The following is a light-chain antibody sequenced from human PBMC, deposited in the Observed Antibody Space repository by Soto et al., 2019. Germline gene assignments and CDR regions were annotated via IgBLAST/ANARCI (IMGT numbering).Light chain of an antibody. CDR3: QQTFRNPRT. CDR2: AAS. J-gene: IGKJ3*01. V-gene: IGKV1-39*01. Sequence: DILLTQYPASLSASVGDRVTMTCQARQNIDKYLNWYQQQPGKDPKFLIAAASSLQGGVPSRFSGSRSGTDFTLTINNLQPEDLASYFCQQTFRNPRTVGPGT. CDR1: QNIDKY.